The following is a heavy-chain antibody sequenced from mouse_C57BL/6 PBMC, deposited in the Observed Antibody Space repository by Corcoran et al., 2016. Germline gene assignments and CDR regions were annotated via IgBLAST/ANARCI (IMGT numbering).Heavy chain of an antibody. V-gene: IGHV1-18*01. D-gene: IGHD1-1*01. CDR1: GYTFTDYN. CDR3: AREVDYYGSSYWYFDV. CDR2: INPNNGGT. Sequence: EVQLQQSGPELVKPGASVKIPCKASGYTFTDYNMDWVKQSHGKSLEWIGDINPNNGGTIYNQKFKGKATLTVDKSSSTAYMELRSLTSEDTAVYYCAREVDYYGSSYWYFDVWGTGTTVTVSS. J-gene: IGHJ1*03.